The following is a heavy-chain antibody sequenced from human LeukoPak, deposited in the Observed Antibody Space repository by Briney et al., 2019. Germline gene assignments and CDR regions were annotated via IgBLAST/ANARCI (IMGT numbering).Heavy chain of an antibody. V-gene: IGHV3-64*01. J-gene: IGHJ4*02. D-gene: IGHD3-10*01. CDR2: ISSNGGST. CDR1: GFTFSNYA. Sequence: VGSLRLSCAASGFTFSNYAMHWVRQAPGKGLEYVSAISSNGGSTYYANSVKGRFTISRDNFKNTLYLQMGSLRAEDMAVYYCARDSGYYGSGSPDNWGQGTLVTVSS. CDR3: ARDSGYYGSGSPDN.